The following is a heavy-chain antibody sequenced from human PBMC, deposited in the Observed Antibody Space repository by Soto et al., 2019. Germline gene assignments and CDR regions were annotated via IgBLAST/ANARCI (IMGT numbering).Heavy chain of an antibody. Sequence: QPGGSLRLSCAASEFSFDDYAMSWVRQAPGKGLEWVSSITYTGVSTYYADSVKGRFTISRDNSKDTLYLQMNSLRAEVTAIYYCAKASVWYPYFDSWGQGTLVTVSS. CDR2: ITYTGVST. D-gene: IGHD6-13*01. J-gene: IGHJ4*02. CDR1: EFSFDDYA. CDR3: AKASVWYPYFDS. V-gene: IGHV3-23*01.